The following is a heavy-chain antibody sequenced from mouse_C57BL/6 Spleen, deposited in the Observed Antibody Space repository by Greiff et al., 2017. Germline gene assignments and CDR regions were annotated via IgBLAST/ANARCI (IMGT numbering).Heavy chain of an antibody. CDR2: IDPSDSYT. Sequence: VQLQQPGAELVKPGASVKLSCKASGYTFTSYWMQWVKQRPGQGLEWIGEIDPSDSYTNYNQKFKGKATLTVDTSSRTAYMQLSSLTSEDAAVYYCASHYYGSSDDYWGQGTTLTVSS. CDR3: ASHYYGSSDDY. J-gene: IGHJ2*01. V-gene: IGHV1-50*01. CDR1: GYTFTSYW. D-gene: IGHD1-1*01.